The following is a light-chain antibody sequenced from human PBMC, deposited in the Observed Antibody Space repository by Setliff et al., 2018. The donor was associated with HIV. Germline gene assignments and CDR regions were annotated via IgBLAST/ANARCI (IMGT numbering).Light chain of an antibody. J-gene: IGLJ2*01. Sequence: QSVLTQPASVSGSLGQSITISCTGTTSDIGAFKYVSWYQQNSGKAPKLIIYDVSDRPSRVSNRFSGSKSGKVASLTISGLQGEDEANYFCCSFTTTSALVFGGGTKVTVL. CDR1: TSDIGAFKY. V-gene: IGLV2-14*03. CDR3: CSFTTTSALV. CDR2: DVS.